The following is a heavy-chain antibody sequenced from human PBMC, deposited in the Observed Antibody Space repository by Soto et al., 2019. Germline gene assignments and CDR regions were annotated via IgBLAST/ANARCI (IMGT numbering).Heavy chain of an antibody. CDR1: GGSLSTYY. Sequence: VQLQESGPGLVKPSETLSLTCTVSGGSLSTYYWTWIRQPPGKALEFIGYIYHSGNSDYNPSLRSRLTRSVDTSKNQISLRLTSVTAAETAVYYCASLALVRGEGKYCGMDVWGQGTMVTVS. CDR2: IYHSGNS. CDR3: ASLALVRGEGKYCGMDV. J-gene: IGHJ6*02. D-gene: IGHD3-10*02. V-gene: IGHV4-59*08.